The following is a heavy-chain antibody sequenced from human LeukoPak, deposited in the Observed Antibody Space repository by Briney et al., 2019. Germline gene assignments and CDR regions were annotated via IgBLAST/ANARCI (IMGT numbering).Heavy chain of an antibody. J-gene: IGHJ6*02. CDR3: ARDYSNYIYYYGMDV. D-gene: IGHD4-4*01. CDR1: GYTFTSYY. CDR2: FDPEDGET. V-gene: IGHV1-24*01. Sequence: ASVKVSCKASGYTFTSYYMHWVRQAPGKGLEWMGGFDPEDGETIYAQKFQGRVTMTRNTSISTAYMGLSSLRSEDTAVYYCARDYSNYIYYYGMDVWGQGTTVTVSS.